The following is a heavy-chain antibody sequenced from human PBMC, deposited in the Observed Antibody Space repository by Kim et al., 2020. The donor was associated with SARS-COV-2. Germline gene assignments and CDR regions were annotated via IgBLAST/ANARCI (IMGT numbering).Heavy chain of an antibody. CDR1: GGSISSGGYY. Sequence: SETMSLTCTVSGGSISSGGYYWSWIRQHPRKGLEWIGYIYYSGSTYYNPSLKSRVTISVDTSKNQFSLKLSSVTAADTAVYYCARDREQHGWFDPWGQGTLVTVSS. CDR3: ARDREQHGWFDP. V-gene: IGHV4-31*03. J-gene: IGHJ5*02. D-gene: IGHD1-1*01. CDR2: IYYSGST.